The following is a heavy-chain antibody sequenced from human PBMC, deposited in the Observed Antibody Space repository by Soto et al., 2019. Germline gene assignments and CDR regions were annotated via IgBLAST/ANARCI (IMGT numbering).Heavy chain of an antibody. CDR2: TKSDGSST. V-gene: IGHV3-74*01. Sequence: PGGSLRLSCAASGLTFSDSWMYWVRQVPGKGLVWVSGTKSDGSSTTYADSVKGRFTISRDNAKNTLHLQINNLRAEDAGVYSCTKGWYWAFDIWGQGTVVTVSS. D-gene: IGHD2-15*01. J-gene: IGHJ3*02. CDR3: TKGWYWAFDI. CDR1: GLTFSDSW.